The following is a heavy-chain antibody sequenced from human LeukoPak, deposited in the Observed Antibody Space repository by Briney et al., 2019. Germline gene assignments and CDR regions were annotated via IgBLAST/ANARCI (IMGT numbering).Heavy chain of an antibody. D-gene: IGHD2-2*01. CDR3: ARVIVVVPAAYLLYSSSRRNWFDP. J-gene: IGHJ5*02. V-gene: IGHV4-34*01. CDR1: GGSFSGYY. CDR2: INHSGSN. Sequence: PSETLSLTCAVYGGSFSGYYWSWIRHPPGKGLEWIVEINHSGSNNYNPSRKSRVTISVDTSKNQFSLKLSSVTAADTAVYYCARVIVVVPAAYLLYSSSRRNWFDPWGQGTLVTVSS.